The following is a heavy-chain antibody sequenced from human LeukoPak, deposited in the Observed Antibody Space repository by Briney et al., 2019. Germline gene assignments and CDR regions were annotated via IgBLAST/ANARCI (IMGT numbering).Heavy chain of an antibody. J-gene: IGHJ4*02. CDR2: ISGSGGTT. D-gene: IGHD1-26*01. CDR1: GFTFSSYS. Sequence: GGSLRLSCAASGFTFSSYSMNWVRQAPGKGLEWVSAISGSGGTTYNADSVKGRFTISRDNSKNTLYLQMNSLRAEDTAVYYCAKDNLGRSYGIDYWGQGTLVTVSS. V-gene: IGHV3-23*01. CDR3: AKDNLGRSYGIDY.